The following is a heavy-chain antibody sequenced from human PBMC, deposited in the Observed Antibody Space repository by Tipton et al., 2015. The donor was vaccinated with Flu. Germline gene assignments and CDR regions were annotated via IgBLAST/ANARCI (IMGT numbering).Heavy chain of an antibody. J-gene: IGHJ4*02. CDR2: ITHSGDT. Sequence: TLSLTCAVFGGSFSGYNWNWIRQAPGKGLEWIGEITHSGDTNYNPSLKSRVTVSADTSRNQFSLKLTSVTAADTAVYYCVRSDQSFDFWDQGTLVTVSS. CDR1: GGSFSGYN. V-gene: IGHV4-34*01. CDR3: VRSDQSFDF. D-gene: IGHD2-21*02.